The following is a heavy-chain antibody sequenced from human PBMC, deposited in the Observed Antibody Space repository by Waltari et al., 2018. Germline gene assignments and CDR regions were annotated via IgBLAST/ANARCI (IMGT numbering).Heavy chain of an antibody. V-gene: IGHV3-33*01. CDR2: IWDDGSKK. CDR1: GFTFSSYG. CDR3: ARGAGTLPDY. Sequence: QVQLVESGGGVVQPGRSLRLSCAASGFTFSSYGMHWGRQAPGKGVGGGAVIWDDGSKKYYADPVKGRFTISRDNSKDTLDLQMNSLRAEETAVYYCARGAGTLPDYWGQGTLVTVSS. J-gene: IGHJ4*02. D-gene: IGHD1-1*01.